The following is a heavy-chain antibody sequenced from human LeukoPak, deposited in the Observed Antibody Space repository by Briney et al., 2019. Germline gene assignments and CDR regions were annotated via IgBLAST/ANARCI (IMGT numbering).Heavy chain of an antibody. CDR3: ARDDCGDTCYPGGY. V-gene: IGHV1-3*01. CDR2: IKAGNGDT. Sequence: ASVKVSCTASGYIFTKYVVHWVRQAPGQRPEWMGWIKAGNGDTKYSQNFQDRLTITRDTSASTVYMELSSLTSEDTALYYCARDDCGDTCYPGGYWGQGTLVTVSS. J-gene: IGHJ4*02. CDR1: GYIFTKYV. D-gene: IGHD2-21*01.